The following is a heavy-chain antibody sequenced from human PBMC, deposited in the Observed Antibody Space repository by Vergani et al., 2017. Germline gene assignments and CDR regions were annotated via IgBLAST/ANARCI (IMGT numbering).Heavy chain of an antibody. CDR3: GRELMLRAGYNSFDN. CDR1: GDSLIAFH. J-gene: IGHJ1*01. D-gene: IGHD1-14*01. V-gene: IGHV1-46*03. Sequence: QVQLVPSGAAVKKPGASVSVSCKVSGDSLIAFHIHWLRQAPGQGLAWVGVINPLYGITNYAHKFQDRVTLTADRSTSTISMDMMMLTHEDTVVYFCGRELMLRAGYNSFDNWAQGPLATV. CDR2: INPLYGIT.